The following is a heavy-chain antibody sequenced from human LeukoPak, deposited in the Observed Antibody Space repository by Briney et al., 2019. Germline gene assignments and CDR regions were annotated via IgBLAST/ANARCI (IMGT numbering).Heavy chain of an antibody. CDR2: ISGSGDST. V-gene: IGHV3-23*01. CDR3: ARDGDYGDYVPFDY. Sequence: GGSLRLSCAASGFTFSDYALSWVRQSPGKGLEWVSVISGSGDSTYHADSVKGRFTISRDNSKNTLYLQMNSLRAEDTAVYYCARDGDYGDYVPFDYWGQGTLVTVSS. CDR1: GFTFSDYA. D-gene: IGHD4-17*01. J-gene: IGHJ4*02.